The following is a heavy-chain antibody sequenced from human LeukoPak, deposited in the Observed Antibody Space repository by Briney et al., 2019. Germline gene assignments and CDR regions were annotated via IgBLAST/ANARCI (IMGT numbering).Heavy chain of an antibody. Sequence: SETLSLTCTVSGGSISSYYWSWIRQPPGKGLEWIGYIYYSGSTNYNPSLKSRVTISVDTSKNQFSLKLSSVTAADTAVYYCARGGYYGSGNDFRFDPWGQGTLVTVSS. D-gene: IGHD3-10*01. CDR3: ARGGYYGSGNDFRFDP. V-gene: IGHV4-59*01. CDR2: IYYSGST. J-gene: IGHJ5*02. CDR1: GGSISSYY.